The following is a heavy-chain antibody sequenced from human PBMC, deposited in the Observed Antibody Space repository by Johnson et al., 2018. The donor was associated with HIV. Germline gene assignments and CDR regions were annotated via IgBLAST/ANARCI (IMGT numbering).Heavy chain of an antibody. CDR2: IKQDGSEK. CDR3: ARGYSSSSDDAFDI. CDR1: GFTFSSYW. J-gene: IGHJ3*02. V-gene: IGHV3-7*05. D-gene: IGHD6-13*01. Sequence: VQLVESGGGLVQPGGSLRLSCAASGFTFSSYWMTWVRQAPGKGLEWVANIKQDGSEKYYVASVRGRFTISRDNAKNSLSLPMNSLRAEDTAMYYCARGYSSSSDDAFDIWGQGTLVTVSS.